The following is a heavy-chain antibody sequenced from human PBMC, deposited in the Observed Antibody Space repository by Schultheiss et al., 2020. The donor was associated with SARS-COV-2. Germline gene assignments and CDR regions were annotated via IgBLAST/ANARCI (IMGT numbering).Heavy chain of an antibody. Sequence: GGSLRLSCAASGFTFRSYAMHWVRQAPGKGLEWVAVISYDGSNKYYADSVKGRFTISRDNSKNTLYLQMNSLRAEDTAVYYCARYTRGYYYGMDVWGQGTTVTVSS. CDR3: ARYTRGYYYGMDV. J-gene: IGHJ6*02. V-gene: IGHV3-30-3*01. D-gene: IGHD2-2*02. CDR1: GFTFRSYA. CDR2: ISYDGSNK.